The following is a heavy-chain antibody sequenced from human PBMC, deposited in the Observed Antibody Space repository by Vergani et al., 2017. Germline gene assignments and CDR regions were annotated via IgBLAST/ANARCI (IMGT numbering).Heavy chain of an antibody. D-gene: IGHD3-10*01. CDR1: GFSLSTSGVG. V-gene: IGHV2-5*01. J-gene: IGHJ4*02. CDR3: AHYQAEPRGGSFDN. CDR2: IYWNDDK. Sequence: QITFKESGPTLVKATQTLTQTCTFSGFSLSTSGVGVGWIRQPPETALEWLALIYWNDDKPYSQSLKNRLTITKDTSRNQVVLTMTNMDPVDTGTYYCAHYQAEPRGGSFDNWGQGTLVTVSS.